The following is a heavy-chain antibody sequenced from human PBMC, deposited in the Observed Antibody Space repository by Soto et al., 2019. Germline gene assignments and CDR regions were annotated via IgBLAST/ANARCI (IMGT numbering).Heavy chain of an antibody. J-gene: IGHJ6*02. V-gene: IGHV1-8*01. Sequence: QGLEWMGWMNPNSGNTGYAQKFQGRVTMTRNTSISTAYMELSSLRSEDTAVYYCARSRDYDFWSGYYTGHITYYYGMDVWGQGTTVSVSS. CDR3: ARSRDYDFWSGYYTGHITYYYGMDV. D-gene: IGHD3-3*01. CDR2: MNPNSGNT.